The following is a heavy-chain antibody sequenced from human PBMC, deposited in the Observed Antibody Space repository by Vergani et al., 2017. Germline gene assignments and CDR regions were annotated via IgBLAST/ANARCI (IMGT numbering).Heavy chain of an antibody. Sequence: EVQLVQSGAEVKKPGESLKISCKYSESSFISNEIAWVRQMSGKGLQWMGNINPIDSKIAYSPSFQGQAIMSLDKSITTAYLQWRSLKASDTAIYYCTRHVPGGEGAFFHLDHWGRETQVTVSS. CDR1: ESSFISNE. CDR3: TRHVPGGEGAFFHLDH. J-gene: IGHJ4*02. CDR2: INPIDSKI. V-gene: IGHV5-51*01. D-gene: IGHD3-10*01.